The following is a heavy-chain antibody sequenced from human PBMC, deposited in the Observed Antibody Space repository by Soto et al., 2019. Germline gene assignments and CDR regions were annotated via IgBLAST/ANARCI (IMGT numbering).Heavy chain of an antibody. CDR1: GGSINSRSYF. J-gene: IGHJ5*02. CDR2: IYYSGST. Sequence: TLSLTCSGSGGSINSRSYFWGWVRQPPGKGLEWIGSIYYSGSTYYNPSLRSRVTISVDTSKNQFSLKLNSVTAADTAVFYCARHYSSGSRNWFDPWGQG. V-gene: IGHV4-39*01. D-gene: IGHD6-19*01. CDR3: ARHYSSGSRNWFDP.